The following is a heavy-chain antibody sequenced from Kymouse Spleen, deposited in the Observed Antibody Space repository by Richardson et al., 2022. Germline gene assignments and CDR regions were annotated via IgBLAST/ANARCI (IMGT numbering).Heavy chain of an antibody. Sequence: EVQLVESGGGLVQPGGSLRLSCAASGFTFSSYWMSWVRQAPGKGLEWVANIKQDGSEKYYVDSVKGRFTISRDNAKNSLYLQMNSLRAEDTAVYYCARETSSGYYYYYYGMDVWGQGTTVTVSS. CDR3: ARETSSGYYYYYYGMDV. J-gene: IGHJ6*02. V-gene: IGHV3-7*01. CDR2: IKQDGSEK. CDR1: GFTFSSYW. D-gene: IGHD3-10*01.